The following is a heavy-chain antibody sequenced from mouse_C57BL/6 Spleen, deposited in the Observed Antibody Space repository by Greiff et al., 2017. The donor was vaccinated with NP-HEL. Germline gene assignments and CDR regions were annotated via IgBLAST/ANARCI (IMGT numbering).Heavy chain of an antibody. V-gene: IGHV1-80*01. CDR3: ARGIDLLWAMDY. Sequence: QVQLKQSGAELVKPGASVKISCKASGYAFSSYWMNWVKQRPGKGLEWIGQIYPGDSDTNYNGKFKGKATLTADKSSSTAYMQLSSLTSEDSAVYFCARGIDLLWAMDYWGQGTSVTVSS. CDR2: IYPGDSDT. D-gene: IGHD2-1*01. J-gene: IGHJ4*01. CDR1: GYAFSSYW.